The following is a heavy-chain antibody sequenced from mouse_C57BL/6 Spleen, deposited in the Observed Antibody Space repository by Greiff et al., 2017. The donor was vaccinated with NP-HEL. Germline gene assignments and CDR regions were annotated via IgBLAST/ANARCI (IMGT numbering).Heavy chain of an antibody. D-gene: IGHD1-1*01. CDR1: GYTFTSYW. V-gene: IGHV1-52*01. CDR3: ARKQYYGSSHWYFDV. J-gene: IGHJ1*03. Sequence: QVQLQQPGAELVRPGSSVKLSCKASGYTFTSYWMHWVKQRPIQGLEWIGNIDPSDSETHYNQKFKDKATLTVDKSSSTAYMQLSSLTSEDSAVYYCARKQYYGSSHWYFDVWGTGTTVTVSS. CDR2: IDPSDSET.